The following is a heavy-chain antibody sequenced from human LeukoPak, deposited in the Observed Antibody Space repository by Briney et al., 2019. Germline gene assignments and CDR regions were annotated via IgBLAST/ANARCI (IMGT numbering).Heavy chain of an antibody. CDR2: IYSGGTT. CDR1: GFTVSSNY. J-gene: IGHJ4*02. D-gene: IGHD6-13*01. CDR3: ARGGYSSSWYHFDY. V-gene: IGHV3-53*01. Sequence: GGSLRLSCAASGFTVSSNYMSRVRQAPGKGLEWVSVIYSGGTTNYADSVKGRFTISRDNSKNTLFLQMNSLRAEDTAVYYCARGGYSSSWYHFDYWGQGTLVTVSS.